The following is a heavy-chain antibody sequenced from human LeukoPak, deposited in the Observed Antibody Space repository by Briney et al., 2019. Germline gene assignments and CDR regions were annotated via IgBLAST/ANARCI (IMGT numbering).Heavy chain of an antibody. CDR3: ARIKAHSYGSDAFDL. D-gene: IGHD5-18*01. CDR1: GFTFSSYS. Sequence: GGSLRLSCAASGFTFSSYSMNWVRQAPGKGLEWVSSISSSSSYIYYADSVKGRFTISRDNAKNSLYLQMNSLRAEDTAVYYCARIKAHSYGSDAFDLWGQGTMVTVSS. V-gene: IGHV3-21*01. CDR2: ISSSSSYI. J-gene: IGHJ3*01.